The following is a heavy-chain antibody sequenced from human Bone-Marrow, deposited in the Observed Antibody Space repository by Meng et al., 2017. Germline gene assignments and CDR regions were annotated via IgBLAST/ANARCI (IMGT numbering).Heavy chain of an antibody. CDR3: ARGTRPLLFQH. D-gene: IGHD1-1*01. V-gene: IGHV4-34*01. J-gene: IGHJ1*01. Sequence: QRQLHQWGEGLLTPSETLSRPCAAYGGSFSGYYWSGIGQPPGKRREWIGDINHSGSTNYNPSLKSRVTISVDTSKNQFSLKLSSVTAADTAVYYCARGTRPLLFQHWGQGTLVTVSS. CDR2: INHSGST. CDR1: GGSFSGYY.